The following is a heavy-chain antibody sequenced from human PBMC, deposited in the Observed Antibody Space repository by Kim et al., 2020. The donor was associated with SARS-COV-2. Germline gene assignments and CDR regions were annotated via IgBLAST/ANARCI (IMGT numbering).Heavy chain of an antibody. J-gene: IGHJ4*02. CDR3: AKAKTGSSYSSSDY. Sequence: YADTLKGRFTISRDNSKNTMYLQMNSLRAEDTAIYYCAKAKTGSSYSSSDYWGQGTLVTVSS. D-gene: IGHD6-6*01. V-gene: IGHV3-23*01.